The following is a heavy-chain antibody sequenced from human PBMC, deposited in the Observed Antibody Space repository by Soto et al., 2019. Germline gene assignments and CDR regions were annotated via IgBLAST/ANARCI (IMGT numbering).Heavy chain of an antibody. CDR1: GGTFSSYA. D-gene: IGHD1-26*01. V-gene: IGHV1-69*13. CDR3: ARAPPYSGSYLVGSPFDY. J-gene: IGHJ4*02. CDR2: IIPIFGTA. Sequence: SVKVSCKASGGTFSSYAISWVRQAPGQGLEWMGGIIPIFGTANYAQKFQGRVTITADESTSTAYMELSSLRSEDTAVYYCARAPPYSGSYLVGSPFDYWGQGTLVTVS.